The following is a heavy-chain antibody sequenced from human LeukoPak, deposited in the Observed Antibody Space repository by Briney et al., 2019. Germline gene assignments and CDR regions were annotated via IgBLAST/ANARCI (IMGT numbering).Heavy chain of an antibody. D-gene: IGHD4-17*01. J-gene: IGHJ4*02. CDR2: ISSSNSYI. CDR1: GFTFSSYS. V-gene: IGHV3-21*01. Sequence: SGGSLRLSCAASGFTFSSYSMNWVRQAPGKGLEWVSSISSSNSYIFYADSVKGRFAISRDNAKNSLYLQMNSLRAEDTAAYYCAREAFSQGDGDYVGYWGQGTLVTVSS. CDR3: AREAFSQGDGDYVGY.